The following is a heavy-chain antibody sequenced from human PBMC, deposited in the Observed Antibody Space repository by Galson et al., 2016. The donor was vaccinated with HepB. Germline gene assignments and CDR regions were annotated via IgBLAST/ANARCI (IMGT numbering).Heavy chain of an antibody. D-gene: IGHD5-18*01. CDR3: AKDRGGRVDTGTLDY. J-gene: IGHJ4*02. CDR2: IGGSDTGT. CDR1: GFIFSTYW. Sequence: SLRLSCAASGFIFSTYWMSWVRQAPGEGLEWVSGIGGSDTGTYYADSVRGRFTISRDNSKNTLYLQMNSLRAGDAAVYYCAKDRGGRVDTGTLDYWGQGTLVTVSS. V-gene: IGHV3-23*01.